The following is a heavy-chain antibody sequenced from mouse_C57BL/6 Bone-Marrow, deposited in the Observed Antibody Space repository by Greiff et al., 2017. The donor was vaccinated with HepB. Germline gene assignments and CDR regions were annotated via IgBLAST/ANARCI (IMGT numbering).Heavy chain of an antibody. D-gene: IGHD1-1*01. V-gene: IGHV5-17*01. CDR1: GFTFSDYG. Sequence: EVQGVESGGGLVKPGGSLKLSCAASGFTFSDYGLHWVRQAPEKGLEWVAYISSGSSTIYYADTVKGRFTISRDNAKNTLFLQMTSLRSEDKAMYDCARPFITTVVATKYIDYWGQGTTLTVSS. CDR2: ISSGSSTI. CDR3: ARPFITTVVATKYIDY. J-gene: IGHJ2*01.